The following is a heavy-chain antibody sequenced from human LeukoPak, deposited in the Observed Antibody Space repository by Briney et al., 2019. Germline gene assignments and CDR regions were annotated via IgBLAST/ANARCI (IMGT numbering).Heavy chain of an antibody. Sequence: ASVKVSCKASGYTFSSYPMIWVRQAPGQGLEWMGWIDTNTGNPSNAQGFTGRFVFSLDTSVSTTFLYINDLKADDTAVYYCARGGGARLRYPFDYWGQGTLVTVSS. CDR3: ARGGGARLRYPFDY. D-gene: IGHD3-16*01. V-gene: IGHV7-4-1*02. J-gene: IGHJ4*02. CDR2: IDTNTGNP. CDR1: GYTFSSYP.